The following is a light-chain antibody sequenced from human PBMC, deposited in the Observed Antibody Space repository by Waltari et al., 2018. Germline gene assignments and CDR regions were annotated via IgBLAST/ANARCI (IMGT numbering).Light chain of an antibody. CDR2: DVN. CDR1: SSAVGAHNY. V-gene: IGLV2-14*03. Sequence: QSALTQPAAVSESPGQSITIPCTGTSSAVGAHNYVSWYQQHPGEAPKLMIYDVNKRPSGTSNRFSGSKSGNTASLSISGLQAEDEADYYCSSYTSTNTYVFGSGTKVTVL. CDR3: SSYTSTNTYV. J-gene: IGLJ1*01.